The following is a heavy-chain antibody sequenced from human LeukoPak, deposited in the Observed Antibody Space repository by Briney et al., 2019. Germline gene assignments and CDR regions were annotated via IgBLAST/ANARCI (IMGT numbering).Heavy chain of an antibody. CDR3: ARDTRTFDY. J-gene: IGHJ4*02. CDR2: IKQDGSEK. V-gene: IGHV3-7*01. D-gene: IGHD1-26*01. Sequence: GGSLRLSCAASGFTFSSYRMNWVRQAPGKGLGWVANIKQDGSEKYYVDSVKGRFTISRDNAKNSLFLQMNSLGADDTAVYYCARDTRTFDYWGQGTLVTVSS. CDR1: GFTFSSYR.